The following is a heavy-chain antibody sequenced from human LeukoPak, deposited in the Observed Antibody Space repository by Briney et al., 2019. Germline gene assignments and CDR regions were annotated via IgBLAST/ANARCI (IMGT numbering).Heavy chain of an antibody. Sequence: RASVKVSCKASGYTFTSYDINWVRQAPGQGLEWMGWMNPNSGNTGYAQKFQGRVTITRNTSISTAYMELSSLRSEDTAVYYCARGAWEGNLDYWGQGTLVTVSS. CDR1: GYTFTSYD. CDR3: ARGAWEGNLDY. D-gene: IGHD1-14*01. CDR2: MNPNSGNT. J-gene: IGHJ4*02. V-gene: IGHV1-8*03.